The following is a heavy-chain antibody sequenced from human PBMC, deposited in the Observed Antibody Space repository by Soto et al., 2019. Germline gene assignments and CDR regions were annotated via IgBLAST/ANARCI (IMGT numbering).Heavy chain of an antibody. CDR3: ARRYLGS. Sequence: QVQLVESGGGVVQPGRSLRLSCAASGFTFSSYAMHWVRQAPGKGLEWVAVISYDGSNKYYADSVKGRFTISRDNSKNTLYLQMNSLRAEDTAVYYCARRYLGSWGQGTLGTVSS. CDR2: ISYDGSNK. J-gene: IGHJ4*02. D-gene: IGHD1-20*01. CDR1: GFTFSSYA. V-gene: IGHV3-30-3*01.